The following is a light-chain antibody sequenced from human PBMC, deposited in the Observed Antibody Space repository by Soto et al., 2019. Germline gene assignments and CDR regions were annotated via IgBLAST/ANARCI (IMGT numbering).Light chain of an antibody. V-gene: IGKV1-27*01. CDR2: SAS. J-gene: IGKJ1*01. CDR1: QGISNY. CDR3: QEYNSSPWT. Sequence: DIQMTQSPSSLSASVGDRVTITCRASQGISNYLSWYQQKPGKVPKLLIYSASTLQSGVPSRFSGSGSGTDFTLTISSLQPEDVATYYCQEYNSSPWTFGQGTQVEIK.